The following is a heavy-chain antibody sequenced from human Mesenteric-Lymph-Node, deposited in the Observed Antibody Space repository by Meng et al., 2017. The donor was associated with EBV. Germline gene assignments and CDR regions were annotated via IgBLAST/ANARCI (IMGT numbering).Heavy chain of an antibody. J-gene: IGHJ4*02. Sequence: VQLQESGPGLGKPSETLSLSCTVSGDSMRGYFWSWIRQPPGKGLEWIGYITYNGGTNYNPILKSRVTISVDTSKNLFSLKLTSVTAADTAVYYCARGQTVTIFSPFDYWGQGTLVTVSS. CDR2: ITYNGGT. D-gene: IGHD5-24*01. CDR1: GDSMRGYF. CDR3: ARGQTVTIFSPFDY. V-gene: IGHV4-59*01.